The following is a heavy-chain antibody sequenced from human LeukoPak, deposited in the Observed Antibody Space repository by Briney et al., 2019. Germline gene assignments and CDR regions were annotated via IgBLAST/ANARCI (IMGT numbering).Heavy chain of an antibody. J-gene: IGHJ4*02. CDR3: AREVAVAGHFDY. CDR2: INPSGGST. D-gene: IGHD6-19*01. Sequence: GASVKVSCKASGYTFTSYYMHWVGQPPGQGLEWMGTINPSGGSTSYAQKFQGRVTITTDESTSTAYMELSSLRSEDTAVYYCAREVAVAGHFDYWGQGTLVTVSS. CDR1: GYTFTSYY. V-gene: IGHV1-46*01.